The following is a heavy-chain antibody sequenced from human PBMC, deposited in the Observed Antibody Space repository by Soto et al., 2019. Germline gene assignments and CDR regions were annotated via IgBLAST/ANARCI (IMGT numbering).Heavy chain of an antibody. V-gene: IGHV3-30*19. CDR3: ARWGRTGGLDV. J-gene: IGHJ1*01. CDR2: TSYDGSDK. CDR1: GFTFRSYV. Sequence: QVQLVESGGGVVQPGTSLRVSCVGSGFTFRSYVIHWVRQAPGKGLEWVALTSYDGSDKYYGDSVRGRFTISRDNSRNTVDLQMESLRLEDTAFYYCARWGRTGGLDVWGQGTLVSVSS. D-gene: IGHD3-16*01.